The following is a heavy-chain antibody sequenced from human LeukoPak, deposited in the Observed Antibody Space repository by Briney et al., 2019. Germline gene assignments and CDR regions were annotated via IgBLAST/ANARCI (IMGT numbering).Heavy chain of an antibody. J-gene: IGHJ4*02. CDR1: GGSFSGYF. CDR2: INRSGST. Sequence: PSETLSLTCAVYGGSFSGYFWSWFRQPPGKGLEWIGEINRSGSTNYNSSLSLKSRVTISVDTSKNQFSLKLSSVTAADTAVYYCARHATTVVTTGFDYWGQGTPVTVSS. CDR3: ARHATTVVTTGFDY. D-gene: IGHD4-23*01. V-gene: IGHV4-34*01.